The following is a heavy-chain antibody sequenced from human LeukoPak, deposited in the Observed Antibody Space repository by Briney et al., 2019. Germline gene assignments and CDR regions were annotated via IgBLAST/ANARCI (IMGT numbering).Heavy chain of an antibody. J-gene: IGHJ5*02. V-gene: IGHV1-18*01. CDR1: GYTFTSYG. D-gene: IGHD2-2*01. CDR2: ISAYNGNT. CDR3: AFCSSASCYQAPWFDP. Sequence: GASVKVSCKASGYTFTSYGISWVRQAPGQGLEWMGWISAYNGNTNYAQKLQGRVTMTTDTSTSTAYMELRSLRSDDTAVYYCAFCSSASCYQAPWFDPWGQGTLVTVSS.